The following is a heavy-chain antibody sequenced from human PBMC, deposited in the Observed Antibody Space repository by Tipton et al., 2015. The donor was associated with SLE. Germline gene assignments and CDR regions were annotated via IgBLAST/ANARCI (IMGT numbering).Heavy chain of an antibody. D-gene: IGHD2/OR15-2a*01. V-gene: IGHV3-43*01. CDR2: INRHGDTM. CDR1: GFAFYYYS. CDR3: ARQYLPGSGPSFDS. J-gene: IGHJ4*02. Sequence: SLRLSCAASGFAFYYYSMHWVRQRPGGGLEWVSLINRHGDTMFYADSVRGRFTVSGDTPKNTVYLQLSSLRVEDTAVYYCARQYLPGSGPSFDSWGQGTLVTVSS.